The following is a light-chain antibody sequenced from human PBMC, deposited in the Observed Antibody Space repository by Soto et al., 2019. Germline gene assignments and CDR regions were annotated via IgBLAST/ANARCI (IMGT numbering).Light chain of an antibody. J-gene: IGLJ2*01. CDR3: SSYTSSSLV. CDR2: EVT. CDR1: SSDIGADDF. Sequence: QSVLTQPASVSGSPGQSITISCTGTSSDIGADDFVSWYQHHPDKTPKLIIFEVTYRPTGISHRFSASKSGNTASLTISGLEAEDEAIYYCSSYTSSSLVFGGGTKLTVL. V-gene: IGLV2-14*01.